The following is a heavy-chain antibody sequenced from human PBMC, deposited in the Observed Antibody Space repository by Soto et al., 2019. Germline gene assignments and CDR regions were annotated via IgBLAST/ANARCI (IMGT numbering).Heavy chain of an antibody. CDR2: IYSGGST. CDR3: ARDPYSSSWCDS. V-gene: IGHV3-53*01. CDR1: RFTGSRND. Sequence: GGYLRLPCAASRFTGSRNDMSWVRQAPGKGLEWDSLIYSGGSTYYADSVKGRFTISRDNYKNTLYLQMNSLRAEDSAVYSHARDPYSSSWCDSWGQGT. D-gene: IGHD6-13*01. J-gene: IGHJ5*01.